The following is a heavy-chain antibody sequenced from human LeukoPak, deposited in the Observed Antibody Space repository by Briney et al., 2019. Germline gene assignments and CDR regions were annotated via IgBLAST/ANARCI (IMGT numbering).Heavy chain of an antibody. D-gene: IGHD1-7*01. Sequence: SETLSLTCAVYGGSFSGYYWSWIRQPPGKGLEWIGEINHSGSTNYNPSLKSRVTISVDTSKNQFSLKLSSVTAADTAVYYCARERVITGTTHWFDPWGQGTLVTVPS. CDR3: ARERVITGTTHWFDP. V-gene: IGHV4-34*01. CDR1: GGSFSGYY. J-gene: IGHJ5*02. CDR2: INHSGST.